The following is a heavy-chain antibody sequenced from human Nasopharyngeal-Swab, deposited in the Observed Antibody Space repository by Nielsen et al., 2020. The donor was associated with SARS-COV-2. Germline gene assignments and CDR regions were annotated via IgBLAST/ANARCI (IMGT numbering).Heavy chain of an antibody. J-gene: IGHJ5*02. CDR2: VYYGLAI. V-gene: IGHV4-39*01. CDR3: ARTHNWIDP. Sequence: WIRQPPGKGLEWIGSVYYGLAIQYSPSLKSRATISIDKSKNQLSLEVTSVTVADTAVYYCARTHNWIDPWGQGTLVTVSS.